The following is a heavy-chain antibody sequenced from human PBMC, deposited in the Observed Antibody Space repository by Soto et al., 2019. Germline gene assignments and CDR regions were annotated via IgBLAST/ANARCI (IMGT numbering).Heavy chain of an antibody. D-gene: IGHD4-4*01. J-gene: IGHJ4*02. V-gene: IGHV3-53*01. CDR2: IYSGGST. Sequence: GGSLRLSCAASGFTVSSNYMSWVRQAPGKGLEWVSVIYSGGSTYYADSVKGRFTISRDNSKNTLYLQMNSLRAEDTAVYYCARSLSATTVTDAFQVLTDYWGQGTLVTVSS. CDR1: GFTVSSNY. CDR3: ARSLSATTVTDAFQVLTDY.